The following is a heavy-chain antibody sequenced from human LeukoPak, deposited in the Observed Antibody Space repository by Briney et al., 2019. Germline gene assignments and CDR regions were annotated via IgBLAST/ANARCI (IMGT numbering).Heavy chain of an antibody. V-gene: IGHV4-59*01. CDR1: GGSIISYY. CDR2: IYYSGST. D-gene: IGHD4-17*01. CDR3: AGVGTTTVTTDY. Sequence: SETLSLTCTVSGGSIISYYWSWIRQPPGKGLEWIGYIYYSGSTNYNPSLKSRVTISVDTSKSQFSLKLSSVTAADTAVYYCAGVGTTTVTTDYWGQGTLVTVSS. J-gene: IGHJ4*02.